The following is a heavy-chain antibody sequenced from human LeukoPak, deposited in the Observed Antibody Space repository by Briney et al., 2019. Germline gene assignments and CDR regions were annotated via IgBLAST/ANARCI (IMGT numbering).Heavy chain of an antibody. CDR2: IKQDGSEK. CDR1: GFTFSDYY. V-gene: IGHV3-7*03. J-gene: IGHJ5*02. D-gene: IGHD2-2*01. CDR3: ARYCSSTSCYSDWFDP. Sequence: GGSLRLSCAASGFTFSDYYMSWVRQAPGKGLEWVANIKQDGSEKYYVDSVKGRFTISRDNAKNSLYLQMNSLRAEDTAVYYCARYCSSTSCYSDWFDPWGQGTLVTVSS.